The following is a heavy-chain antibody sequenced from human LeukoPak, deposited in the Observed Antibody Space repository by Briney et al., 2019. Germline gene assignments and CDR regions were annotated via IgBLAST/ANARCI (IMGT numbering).Heavy chain of an antibody. Sequence: GASVKVSCKASGYTFTSYGISWVRQAPGQGLEWMGWISAYNGNTNYAQKLQGRVTMTTDTSTSTAYMELRSLRSDDTAVYYCARGGWSRPYYYYYYMDVWGKGTTVTVSS. CDR2: ISAYNGNT. CDR1: GYTFTSYG. D-gene: IGHD2-15*01. CDR3: ARGGWSRPYYYYYYMDV. J-gene: IGHJ6*03. V-gene: IGHV1-18*01.